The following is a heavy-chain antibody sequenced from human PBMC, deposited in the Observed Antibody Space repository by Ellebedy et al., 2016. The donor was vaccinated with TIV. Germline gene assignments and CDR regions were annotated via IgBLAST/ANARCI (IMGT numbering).Heavy chain of an antibody. CDR3: ARGEAVAGLDAFDI. Sequence: SETLSLTCTVSGGSVSSASYYWSWIRQPPGKGLEWIGYIYYSGSTNYNPSLKSRVTISVDTSKNQFSLKLSSVTAADTAVYYCARGEAVAGLDAFDIWGQGTMVTVSS. CDR1: GGSVSSASYY. V-gene: IGHV4-61*01. CDR2: IYYSGST. D-gene: IGHD6-19*01. J-gene: IGHJ3*02.